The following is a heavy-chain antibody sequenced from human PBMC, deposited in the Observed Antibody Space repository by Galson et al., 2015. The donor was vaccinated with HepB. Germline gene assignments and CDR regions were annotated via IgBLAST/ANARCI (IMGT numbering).Heavy chain of an antibody. D-gene: IGHD1-7*01. V-gene: IGHV1-18*01. CDR2: VSGYDGSA. CDR3: ARDSRLELQLNNYYSYGMDV. J-gene: IGHJ6*02. Sequence: SVKVSCKASGYDFNKYGLSWVRQAPGQGLEWMGWVSGYDGSANYSPKFQGRVTMTTQTSTGTAYMEMRSLRSDDTAVYYCARDSRLELQLNNYYSYGMDVWGQGTEVRVS. CDR1: GYDFNKYG.